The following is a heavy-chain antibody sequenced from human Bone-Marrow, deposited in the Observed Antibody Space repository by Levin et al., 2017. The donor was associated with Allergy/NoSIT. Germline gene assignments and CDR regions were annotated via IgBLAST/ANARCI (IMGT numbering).Heavy chain of an antibody. CDR3: ARVFRAGYWSY. D-gene: IGHD3-22*01. J-gene: IGHJ4*02. V-gene: IGHV4-34*01. CDR2: INHSGST. CDR1: GGSFSGYY. Sequence: GSLRLSCAVYGGSFSGYYWSWIRQPPGKGLEWIGEINHSGSTNYNPSLKSRVTISVDTSKNQFSLKLSPVTAADTAVYYCARVFRAGYWSYWGQGTLVTVSS.